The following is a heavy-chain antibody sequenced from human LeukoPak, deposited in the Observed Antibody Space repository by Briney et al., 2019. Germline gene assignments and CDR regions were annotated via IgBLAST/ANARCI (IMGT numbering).Heavy chain of an antibody. V-gene: IGHV1-2*02. CDR1: GYTFTGYY. D-gene: IGHD3-9*01. CDR2: INPYSGGT. J-gene: IGHJ5*02. CDR3: AREGTVLRYCDWLSPYNWFDP. Sequence: ASVKVSCKASGYTFTGYYMHWVRQAPGHGLEWMGWINPYSGGTNYAQKFQGRVTMTRDTSISTAYMELSRLRSDDTAVYYCAREGTVLRYCDWLSPYNWFDPWGQGTLVTVSS.